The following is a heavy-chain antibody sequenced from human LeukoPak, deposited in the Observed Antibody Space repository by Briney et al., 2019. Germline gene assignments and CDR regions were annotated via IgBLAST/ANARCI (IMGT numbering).Heavy chain of an antibody. J-gene: IGHJ4*02. CDR3: ARGYSWTYSSSWYVLPVGPDY. D-gene: IGHD6-13*01. Sequence: PSETLSLTCAVYGGSFSGYYWSWIRQPPGKGLEWIGEINHSGSTNYNPSLKSRVTISVDTSKNQFSLKLSSVTAADTAVYYCARGYSWTYSSSWYVLPVGPDYWGQGTLVTVSS. CDR1: GGSFSGYY. CDR2: INHSGST. V-gene: IGHV4-34*01.